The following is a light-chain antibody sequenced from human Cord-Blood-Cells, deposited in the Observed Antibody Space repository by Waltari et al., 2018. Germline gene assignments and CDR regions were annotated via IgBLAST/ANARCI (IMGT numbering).Light chain of an antibody. V-gene: IGKV3-15*01. J-gene: IGKJ1*01. Sequence: EIVMTQSPATLSVSPGARATFSCRASQSVSSNLAWYQQKPGKAPSLLIYGASTRASGIPAGCSCSGSWTEFTLTISSLQSEECAVYYCQQYNNWPPWTFGQGTKVEIK. CDR1: QSVSSN. CDR3: QQYNNWPPWT. CDR2: GAS.